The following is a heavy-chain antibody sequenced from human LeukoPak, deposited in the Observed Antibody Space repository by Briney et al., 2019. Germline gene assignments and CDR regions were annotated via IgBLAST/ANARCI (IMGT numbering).Heavy chain of an antibody. CDR2: IYYSGST. V-gene: IGHV4-30-4*08. CDR3: ARSLDTAMDPLDY. J-gene: IGHJ4*02. CDR1: GGSISSGDYY. D-gene: IGHD5-18*01. Sequence: SETLSLTCTVSGGSISSGDYYWSWIRQPPGKGLEWIGYIYYSGSTYYNPSLKSRVTISVDTSKNQLSLKLSSVTAADTAVYYCARSLDTAMDPLDYWGQGTLVTVSS.